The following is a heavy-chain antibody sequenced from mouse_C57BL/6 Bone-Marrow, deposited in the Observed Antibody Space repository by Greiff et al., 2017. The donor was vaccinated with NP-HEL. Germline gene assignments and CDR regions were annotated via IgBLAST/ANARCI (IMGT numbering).Heavy chain of an antibody. J-gene: IGHJ4*01. CDR3: ARSPRDYYAMDY. CDR1: GYAFTNYL. CDR2: INPGSGGT. V-gene: IGHV1-54*01. Sequence: QVQLQQSGAELVRPGTSVKVSCKASGYAFTNYLIEWVKQRPGQGLEWIGVINPGSGGTNYNEKFKGKATLTADKSSSTAYMQLSSLTSEDSAVYFCARSPRDYYAMDYWGQGTSVTVSS.